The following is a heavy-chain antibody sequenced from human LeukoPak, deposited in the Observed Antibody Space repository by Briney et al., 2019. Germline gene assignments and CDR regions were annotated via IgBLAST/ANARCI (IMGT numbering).Heavy chain of an antibody. CDR2: TNNDGSTT. CDR1: GFAFNFHW. CDR3: ANSVVGYTNY. V-gene: IGHV3-74*01. Sequence: PGGSLRLSCAASGFAFNFHWMHWVRQAPGKGLVWVSRTNNDGSTTNYADSVKGRFTISRDNAKNTLFLQMNSLRAEDTAVYYCANSVVGYTNYWGQGTLVTVSS. D-gene: IGHD5-12*01. J-gene: IGHJ4*02.